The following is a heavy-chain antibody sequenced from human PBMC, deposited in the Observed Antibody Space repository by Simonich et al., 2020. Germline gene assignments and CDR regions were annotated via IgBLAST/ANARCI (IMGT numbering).Heavy chain of an antibody. D-gene: IGHD6-13*01. CDR1: GYSISSGYY. CDR2: IYQMGAT. CDR3: ARVGYSNYYYYGMDV. J-gene: IGHJ6*02. V-gene: IGHV4-38-2*01. Sequence: QVQLQESGPGLVKPSETLSLTCAVSGYSISSGYYWGWIRQPPGKGLRWFGGIYQMGATYYHPSLKGRGTISVDTSKNQFSLKLSSVTAADTAVYYCARVGYSNYYYYGMDVWGQGTTVTVSS.